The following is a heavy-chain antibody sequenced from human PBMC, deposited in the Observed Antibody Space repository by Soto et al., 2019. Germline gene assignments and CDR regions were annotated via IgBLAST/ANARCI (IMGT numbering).Heavy chain of an antibody. D-gene: IGHD3-9*01. V-gene: IGHV5-10-1*01. Sequence: PGESLKISCKGSGYSFTSYWISWVRQMPGKGLEWMGRIDPSDSYTNYSPSFQGHVAISADKFISTAYLQWSSLKASDTAMYYCARHYNILTGYDYWGQGTLVTVSS. CDR1: GYSFTSYW. J-gene: IGHJ4*02. CDR2: IDPSDSYT. CDR3: ARHYNILTGYDY.